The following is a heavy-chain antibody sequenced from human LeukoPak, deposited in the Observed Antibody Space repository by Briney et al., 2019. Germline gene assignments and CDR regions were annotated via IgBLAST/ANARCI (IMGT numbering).Heavy chain of an antibody. CDR2: ISGSGGST. Sequence: ETLSLTCTASGYSISSGYYWGWVRQAPGKGLEWVSAISGSGGSTYYADSVKGRFTISRDNSKNTLYLQMNSLRAEDTAVYYCAKDFYGSGSHWGQGTLVTVSS. D-gene: IGHD3-10*01. V-gene: IGHV3-23*01. CDR3: AKDFYGSGSH. CDR1: GYSISSGYY. J-gene: IGHJ4*02.